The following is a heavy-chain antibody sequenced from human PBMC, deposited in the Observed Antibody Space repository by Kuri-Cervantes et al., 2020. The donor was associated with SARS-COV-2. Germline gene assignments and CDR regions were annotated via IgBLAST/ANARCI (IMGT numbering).Heavy chain of an antibody. CDR1: GYTFTGYY. Sequence: ASVKVSCKASGYTFTGYYMHWVRQAPGQGLEWMGWINPNSGGTNYAQKFQGRVTMTRDTSISTAYMELSRLRPDDTAVYYCASCSSTSCSRRYYYYYYMDVWGKGTTVTVPS. V-gene: IGHV1-2*02. CDR3: ASCSSTSCSRRYYYYYYMDV. D-gene: IGHD2-2*01. J-gene: IGHJ6*03. CDR2: INPNSGGT.